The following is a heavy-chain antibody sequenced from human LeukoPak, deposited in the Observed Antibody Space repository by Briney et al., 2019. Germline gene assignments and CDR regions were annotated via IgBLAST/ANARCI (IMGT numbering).Heavy chain of an antibody. CDR3: ARHGFKQWLVGPPGRYFDL. CDR2: IYYSGST. D-gene: IGHD6-19*01. Sequence: PSQTLSLTCTVSGGSISSGGYYWSWIRQPPGKGLEWIGYIYYSGSTNYNPSLKSRVTISVDTSKNQFSLKLSSVTAADTAVYYCARHGFKQWLVGPPGRYFDLWGRGTLVTVSS. J-gene: IGHJ2*01. V-gene: IGHV4-61*08. CDR1: GGSISSGGYY.